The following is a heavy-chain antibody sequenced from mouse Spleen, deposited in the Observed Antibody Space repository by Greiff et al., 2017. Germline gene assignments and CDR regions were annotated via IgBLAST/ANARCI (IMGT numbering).Heavy chain of an antibody. J-gene: IGHJ1*03. CDR3: ARPSYYSNYGYWYFDV. V-gene: IGHV5-4*03. D-gene: IGHD2-5*01. Sequence: EVKLMESGGGLVKPGGSLKLSCAASGFTFSSYAMSWVRQTPEKRLEWVATISDGGSYTYYPDNVKGRFTISRDNAKNNLYLQMSHLKSEDTAMYYCARPSYYSNYGYWYFDVWGTGTTVTVSS. CDR2: ISDGGSYT. CDR1: GFTFSSYA.